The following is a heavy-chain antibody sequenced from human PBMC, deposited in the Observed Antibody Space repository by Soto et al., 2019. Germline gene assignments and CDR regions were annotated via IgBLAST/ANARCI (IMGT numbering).Heavy chain of an antibody. D-gene: IGHD6-13*01. J-gene: IGHJ4*02. CDR2: ISYDGSNK. V-gene: IGHV3-30-3*01. Sequence: PGGSLRLSCAASGFTFSSYAMHWVRQAPGKGLEWVAVISYDGSNKYYADSVKGRFTISRDNSKNTLYLQMNSLRAEDTAVYYCARGQYSSSWTDYWGQGTLVTVSS. CDR3: ARGQYSSSWTDY. CDR1: GFTFSSYA.